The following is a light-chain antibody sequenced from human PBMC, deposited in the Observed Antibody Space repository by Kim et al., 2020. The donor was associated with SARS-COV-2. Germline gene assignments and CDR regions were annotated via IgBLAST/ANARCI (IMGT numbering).Light chain of an antibody. CDR1: KLGDKY. Sequence: SYELTQPPSVSMSPGQTASITCSGTKLGDKYAYWYQQKPGQSPVLVIYQHTKRPSGISQRFSGSSSGNTATLTISPAQTMDEADYYCQAWDSSTAVFGGGTQLTVL. CDR2: QHT. J-gene: IGLJ3*02. V-gene: IGLV3-1*01. CDR3: QAWDSSTAV.